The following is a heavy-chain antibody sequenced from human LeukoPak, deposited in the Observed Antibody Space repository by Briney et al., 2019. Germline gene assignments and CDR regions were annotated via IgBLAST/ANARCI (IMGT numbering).Heavy chain of an antibody. Sequence: GGSLRLSCAASGFTFSSYAMSWVRQAPGKGLDWVSAISGSGGSTYYADSVKGRFTISRDNSKNTLHLQMSSLRAGDTAMYYCARDQAGSTTYWGQGTLVTVSS. V-gene: IGHV3-23*01. CDR3: ARDQAGSTTY. CDR2: ISGSGGST. D-gene: IGHD1-26*01. CDR1: GFTFSSYA. J-gene: IGHJ4*02.